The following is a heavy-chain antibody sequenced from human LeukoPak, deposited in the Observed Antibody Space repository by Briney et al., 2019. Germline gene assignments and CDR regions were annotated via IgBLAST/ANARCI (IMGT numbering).Heavy chain of an antibody. CDR2: ISWDGGST. Sequence: PGGSLRLSCAASGFTFDDYTMHWVRQAPGKGLEWVSLISWDGGSTYYADSVKGRFTISRDNSKNSLYLQMNSLRTEDTALYYCAKAGGRGYSYGIDYWGQGTLVTVSS. J-gene: IGHJ4*02. CDR3: AKAGGRGYSYGIDY. CDR1: GFTFDDYT. D-gene: IGHD5-18*01. V-gene: IGHV3-43*01.